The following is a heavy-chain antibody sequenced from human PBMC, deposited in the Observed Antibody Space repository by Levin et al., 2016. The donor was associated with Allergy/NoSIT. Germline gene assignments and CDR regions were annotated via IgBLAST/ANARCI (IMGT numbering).Heavy chain of an antibody. D-gene: IGHD5/OR15-5a*01. CDR1: GFSLSTSGVG. J-gene: IGHJ4*02. V-gene: IGHV2-5*01. CDR2: IYRSDNG. Sequence: SGPTLVKPTQPLTLTCSFSGFSLSTSGVGVGWIRQPPGKAPEWLAHIYRSDNGTYRPSLKSRLTITKDTSRNQVVLTMTNMDPVDTGTYFCAHHVYTQSGFDYWGQGTLVTISS. CDR3: AHHVYTQSGFDY.